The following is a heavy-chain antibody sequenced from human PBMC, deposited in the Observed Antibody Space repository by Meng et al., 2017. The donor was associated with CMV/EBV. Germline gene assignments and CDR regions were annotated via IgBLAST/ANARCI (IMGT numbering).Heavy chain of an antibody. CDR3: AKAYDSSGYDY. J-gene: IGHJ4*02. CDR2: IYSGGSST. V-gene: IGHV3-23*03. Sequence: SFAASGFTFSSYAMSWVRQAPGKGLEWVSVIYSGGSSTYYADSVKGRFTISRDNSKNTLYLQMNSLRAEDTAVYYCAKAYDSSGYDYWGQGTLVTVSS. CDR1: GFTFSSYA. D-gene: IGHD3-22*01.